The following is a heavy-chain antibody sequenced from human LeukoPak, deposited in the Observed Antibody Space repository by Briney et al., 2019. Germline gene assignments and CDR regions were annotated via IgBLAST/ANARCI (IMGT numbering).Heavy chain of an antibody. CDR3: AKDIGSGSYYLSGFDY. J-gene: IGHJ4*02. CDR2: ISWNSGSI. V-gene: IGHV3-9*01. Sequence: PGRSLRLSCAASGFTFDDYAMHWVRQAPGKGLEWVSGISWNSGSIGYADSVKGRFTISRDNAKNSLYLQMNSLRAEDTALYYCAKDIGSGSYYLSGFDYWGQGTLVTVSS. D-gene: IGHD3-10*01. CDR1: GFTFDDYA.